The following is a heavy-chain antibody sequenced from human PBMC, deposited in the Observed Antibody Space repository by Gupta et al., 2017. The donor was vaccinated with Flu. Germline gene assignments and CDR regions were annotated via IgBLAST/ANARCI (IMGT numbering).Heavy chain of an antibody. CDR1: GFSLTTTGMC. CDR3: ARIRWDRGSYYPAELDY. D-gene: IGHD3-10*01. J-gene: IGHJ4*02. CDR2: IDWGNDK. Sequence: GFSLTTTGMCVTWIRQPPGKALEWLARIDWGNDKYYNTSLKTRLTISKDSSQNHVVLTMTNMDPADTATYYCARIRWDRGSYYPAELDYWGQGTLVTVSS. V-gene: IGHV2-70*11.